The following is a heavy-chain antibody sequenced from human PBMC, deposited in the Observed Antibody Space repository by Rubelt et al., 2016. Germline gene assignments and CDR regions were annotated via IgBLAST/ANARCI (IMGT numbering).Heavy chain of an antibody. CDR3: AREVGSHGLES. Sequence: EVQLVESGGGLVKPGGSLRLSCAASGFTFSRYSMNWVRQAPGKGLEWVSTISPSSGYIYYADSMKGRFAISRDKAKNSLYLQMNSLRFEDTAVYYCAREVGSHGLESWGQGTLVTVSS. CDR2: ISPSSGYI. CDR1: GFTFSRYS. J-gene: IGHJ4*02. D-gene: IGHD1-26*01. V-gene: IGHV3-21*01.